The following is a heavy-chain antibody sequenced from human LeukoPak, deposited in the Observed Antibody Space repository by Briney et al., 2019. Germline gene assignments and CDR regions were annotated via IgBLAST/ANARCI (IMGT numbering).Heavy chain of an antibody. CDR1: GGSISSSSYY. J-gene: IGHJ4*02. Sequence: PSETLSLTCTVSGGSISSSSYYWGWIRQPPGKGLEWIGSIYYSGSTYYNPSLKSRVTISVDTSKNQFSLKLSSVTAADTAVYYCARGEVTMVRGVIMAVWGQGTLVTVSS. CDR2: IYYSGST. CDR3: ARGEVTMVRGVIMAV. V-gene: IGHV4-39*07. D-gene: IGHD3-10*01.